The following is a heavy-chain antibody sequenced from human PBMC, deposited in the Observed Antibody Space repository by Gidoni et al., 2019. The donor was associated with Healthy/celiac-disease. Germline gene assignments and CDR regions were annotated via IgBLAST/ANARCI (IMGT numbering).Heavy chain of an antibody. Sequence: QVQLVQSGGEVKKPGASVKVSCKASGYTFTSYGISWVRQAPGQGLEWMGWISACNGNTNSAQNLQSSVTLTTDTSTSTAYMELRSLRSDDTAVYYCARVREITTMNPGHYYYYGMDVWGQGTTVTVSS. V-gene: IGHV1-18*01. CDR2: ISACNGNT. J-gene: IGHJ6*02. CDR1: GYTFTSYG. D-gene: IGHD3-22*01. CDR3: ARVREITTMNPGHYYYYGMDV.